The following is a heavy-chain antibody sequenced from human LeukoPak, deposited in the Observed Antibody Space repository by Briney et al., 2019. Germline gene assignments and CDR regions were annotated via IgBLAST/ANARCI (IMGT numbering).Heavy chain of an antibody. D-gene: IGHD6-13*01. V-gene: IGHV1-2*02. Sequence: ASVKVSCKASGYTFTGYYMHWVRQAPGQGLEWMGWINPNSGDTNYAQKFQGRVTMTRDTSSITAYMELSRLRSDDTAVYYCARAPSYSSSWYLVDYWGQGTLVTVSS. CDR1: GYTFTGYY. CDR3: ARAPSYSSSWYLVDY. J-gene: IGHJ4*02. CDR2: INPNSGDT.